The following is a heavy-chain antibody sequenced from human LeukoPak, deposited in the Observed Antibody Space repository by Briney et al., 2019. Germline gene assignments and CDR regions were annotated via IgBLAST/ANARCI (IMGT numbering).Heavy chain of an antibody. J-gene: IGHJ4*02. CDR2: ISSSSSDI. CDR1: GVTFSSYV. V-gene: IGHV3-21*01. CDR3: AREKRDYGGNRPDY. D-gene: IGHD4-23*01. Sequence: GGSLRLSCAASGVTFSSYVMNWVGQAPGKGLEWVSSISSSSSDIYYADSVKGRFTISRDNAKNSLYLQMNSLRAEDTAVYYCAREKRDYGGNRPDYWGQGTLVTVSS.